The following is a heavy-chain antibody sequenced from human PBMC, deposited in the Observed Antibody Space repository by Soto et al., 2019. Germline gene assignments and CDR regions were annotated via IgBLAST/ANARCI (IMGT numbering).Heavy chain of an antibody. Sequence: GGSLRLSCIASGFTFSNYAMTWVRQAPGRSPEWVSTITYNSFSTYYADSVQGRFTIFRDNSRNTLFLQMNSLRADDTAIYYCTKLYKNAWPIDYWGQGTLVTVSS. CDR3: TKLYKNAWPIDY. CDR1: GFTFSNYA. D-gene: IGHD1-20*01. J-gene: IGHJ4*02. CDR2: ITYNSFST. V-gene: IGHV3-23*01.